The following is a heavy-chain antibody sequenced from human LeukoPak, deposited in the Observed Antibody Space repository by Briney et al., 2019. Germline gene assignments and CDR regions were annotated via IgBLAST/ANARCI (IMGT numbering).Heavy chain of an antibody. Sequence: ASVKVSCKASGYIFTSYDINWVRQATGQALEWMGWMNPNSGNTGYVQKFQGRVTITRNTSISTAYMELSSLRSEATAVYYCARGSTASYGLYYYYYMDVWGKGTTVTVSS. J-gene: IGHJ6*03. CDR2: MNPNSGNT. CDR1: GYIFTSYD. CDR3: ARGSTASYGLYYYYYMDV. V-gene: IGHV1-8*03. D-gene: IGHD5-18*01.